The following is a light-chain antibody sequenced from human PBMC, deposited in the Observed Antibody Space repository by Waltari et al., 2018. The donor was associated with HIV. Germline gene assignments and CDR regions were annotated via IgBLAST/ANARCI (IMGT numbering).Light chain of an antibody. CDR3: MQGTHWPWT. V-gene: IGKV2-30*01. CDR1: QNLVYSDGNTY. CDR2: KVS. J-gene: IGKJ1*01. Sequence: DVVLTQSPLSLPVTLGQPASISCRSSQNLVYSDGNTYSIWFQLRPGKSPRRLIYKVSNRDSGVPDRYSGSGSGTDFTLKISRVEAEDVGVYYCMQGTHWPWTFGQGTKVEIK.